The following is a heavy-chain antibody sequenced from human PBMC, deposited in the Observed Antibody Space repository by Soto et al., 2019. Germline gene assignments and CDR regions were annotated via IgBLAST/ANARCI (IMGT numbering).Heavy chain of an antibody. CDR3: ARRYAVSGPHYFDY. D-gene: IGHD1-26*01. CDR1: GDSISRSGFY. Sequence: QLQLQESGPGLVKPSETLSLTCTVSGDSISRSGFYWGWIRRPPGKGLERLGSIYYGGNTFYNPSLKTRGTMARDTPKNQFSLSLSSVTAADTAVYYCARRYAVSGPHYFDYWGQGILVTVSS. V-gene: IGHV4-39*01. J-gene: IGHJ4*02. CDR2: IYYGGNT.